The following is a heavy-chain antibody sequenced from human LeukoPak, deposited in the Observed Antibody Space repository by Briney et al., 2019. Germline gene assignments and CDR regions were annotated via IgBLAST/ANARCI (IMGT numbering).Heavy chain of an antibody. J-gene: IGHJ3*02. Sequence: SETLSLSCTVSGASTSHFYWNWIRQPPGKGLEWIAYMHNSGSSKHNPSLKSRVTISIDTSRNQYSLQLTSVTAADTAMYFCARSAEWLRNAFDIWGRGTLVIVSS. V-gene: IGHV4-59*01. D-gene: IGHD5-12*01. CDR3: ARSAEWLRNAFDI. CDR2: MHNSGSS. CDR1: GASTSHFY.